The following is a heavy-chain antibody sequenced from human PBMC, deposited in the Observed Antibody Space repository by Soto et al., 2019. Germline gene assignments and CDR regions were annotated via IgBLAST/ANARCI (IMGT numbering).Heavy chain of an antibody. CDR2: ISGSGGST. D-gene: IGHD6-19*01. V-gene: IGHV3-23*01. CDR1: GFTFSSYA. CDR3: AKGHSSGWYGGIGAFDI. J-gene: IGHJ3*02. Sequence: PGGSLRLSCAASGFTFSSYAMSWVRQAPGKGLEWVSAISGSGGSTYYADSVKGRFTISRDNSKNTLYLQMNSLRAEDTAVYYCAKGHSSGWYGGIGAFDIWGQGTMVTVSS.